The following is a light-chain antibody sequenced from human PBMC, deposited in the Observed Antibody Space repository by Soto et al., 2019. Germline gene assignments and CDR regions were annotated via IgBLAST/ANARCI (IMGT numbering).Light chain of an antibody. V-gene: IGKV1-5*01. CDR2: DAS. CDR1: QSISSW. CDR3: QHYNSYWT. J-gene: IGKJ1*01. Sequence: DIQMTQSPSTLSASVGDRVTITCRASQSISSWLAWYQQKPGKAPKLLIYDASSLESGVPSRFSGSGSGTEFTVTIRSLHPDDFATYYCQHYNSYWTFGQGNKVEIK.